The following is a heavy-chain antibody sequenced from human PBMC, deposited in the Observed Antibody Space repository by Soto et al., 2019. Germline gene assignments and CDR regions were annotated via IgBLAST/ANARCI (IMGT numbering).Heavy chain of an antibody. J-gene: IGHJ5*02. D-gene: IGHD3-22*01. Sequence: PSETLSLTCTVSGGSISSGDYYWSWIRQPPGKGLEWIGYIYYSGSTYYNPSLKSRVTISVDTSKNQFSLKLSSVTAADTAVYYCARAPIGGVVVTPGWFDPWGQGNLVTVS. CDR2: IYYSGST. CDR1: GGSISSGDYY. CDR3: ARAPIGGVVVTPGWFDP. V-gene: IGHV4-30-4*01.